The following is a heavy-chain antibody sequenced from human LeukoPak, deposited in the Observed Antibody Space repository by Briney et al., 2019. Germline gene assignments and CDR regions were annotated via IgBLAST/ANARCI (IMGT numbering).Heavy chain of an antibody. CDR1: GGTFSSYA. CDR3: ARVFRSWFDP. Sequence: ASVKVSCKASGGTFSSYAISWVRQAPGQGLEWMRWISAYNGNTNYAQKLQGRVTMTTDTSTSTAYMELRSLRSDDTAVYYCARVFRSWFDPWGQGTLVTVSS. D-gene: IGHD3-10*01. CDR2: ISAYNGNT. V-gene: IGHV1-18*01. J-gene: IGHJ5*02.